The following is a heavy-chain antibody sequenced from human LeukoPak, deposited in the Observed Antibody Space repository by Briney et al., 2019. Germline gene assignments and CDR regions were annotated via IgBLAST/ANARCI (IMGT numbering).Heavy chain of an antibody. V-gene: IGHV3-11*01. CDR2: ISSSGSTI. J-gene: IGHJ4*02. Sequence: PGGSLRLSCAASGFTVSSNYMSWIRQAPGKGLGWVSYISSSGSTIYYADSVKGRFTISRDNAKNSLYLQMNSLRAEDTAVYYCARDSGVSSGYGFDYWGQGTLVTVSS. CDR3: ARDSGVSSGYGFDY. D-gene: IGHD3-22*01. CDR1: GFTVSSNY.